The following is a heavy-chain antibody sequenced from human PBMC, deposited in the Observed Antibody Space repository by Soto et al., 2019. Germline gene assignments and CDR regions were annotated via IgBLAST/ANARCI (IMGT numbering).Heavy chain of an antibody. J-gene: IGHJ6*03. CDR2: TYYRSKWYN. V-gene: IGHV6-1*01. CDR1: GDSVSSNSAA. Sequence: QVQLQQSGPGLVKPSQTLSLTCAISGDSVSSNSAAWNWIRQSPSRGLEWLGRTYYRSKWYNDYAVSVKSRITINPDTSKNQFSLQLNSVTPEDTAVYYCAREGDHIAARPYYYYYYMDVWGKGTTVTVSS. CDR3: AREGDHIAARPYYYYYYMDV. D-gene: IGHD6-6*01.